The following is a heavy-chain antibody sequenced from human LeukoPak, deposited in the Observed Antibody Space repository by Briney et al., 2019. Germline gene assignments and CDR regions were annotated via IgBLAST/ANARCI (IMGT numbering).Heavy chain of an antibody. CDR2: IFYSGTT. J-gene: IGHJ4*02. CDR1: GGSISSYY. V-gene: IGHV4-59*01. CDR3: ARYYDSSGLGVVDY. Sequence: SETLSLTCTVSGGSISSYYWSWIRQPPGKGLEWIGYIFYSGTTNYNPSLKSRVIISVDTSKNQFSLKLSSVTAADTAVYYCARYYDSSGLGVVDYWGQGTLVTVS. D-gene: IGHD3-22*01.